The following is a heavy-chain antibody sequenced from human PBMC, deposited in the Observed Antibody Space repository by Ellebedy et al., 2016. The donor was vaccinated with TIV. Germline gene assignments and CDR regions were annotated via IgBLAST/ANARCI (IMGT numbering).Heavy chain of an antibody. CDR2: ISSTGYYI. V-gene: IGHV3-21*03. CDR3: ASYRGDWRYLDY. D-gene: IGHD1-26*01. CDR1: GFIFNHYS. J-gene: IGHJ4*02. Sequence: PGGSLRLSCAASGFIFNHYSMNWVRQAPGKGLEWISSISSTGYYIYYADSVKGRFTISRDNAKNSLYLQMNSLRGEDTALYYCASYRGDWRYLDYWGQGTLVTVSS.